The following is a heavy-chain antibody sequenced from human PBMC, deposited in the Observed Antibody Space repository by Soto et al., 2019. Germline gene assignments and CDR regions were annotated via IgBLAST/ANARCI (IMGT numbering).Heavy chain of an antibody. CDR2: ISSSSSYI. V-gene: IGHV3-21*04. J-gene: IGHJ3*02. CDR3: VREGRSSTSCNTGCAFDI. CDR1: GFTFSSYS. D-gene: IGHD2-2*02. Sequence: PGGSLRLSCAASGFTFSSYSMNWVRQAPGKGLEWVSSISSSSSYIYYADSVKGRFTISRDNAKNSVFLQMISLRAEDTAVYYCVREGRSSTSCNTGCAFDIWGQGTMVTVSS.